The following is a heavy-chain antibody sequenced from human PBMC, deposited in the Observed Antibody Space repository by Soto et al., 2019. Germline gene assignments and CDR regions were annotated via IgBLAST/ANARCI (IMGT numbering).Heavy chain of an antibody. V-gene: IGHV4-39*01. Sequence: SETLSLTCTVSGGSISSSSYYWGWIRQPPGKGLEWIGSIYYSGSTYYNPSLKSRVTISIDTSKNQFSLKLSSVTAAATAVYYCARSRIAVAGTQDYWGQGTLVTVSS. CDR2: IYYSGST. CDR1: GGSISSSSYY. J-gene: IGHJ4*02. D-gene: IGHD6-19*01. CDR3: ARSRIAVAGTQDY.